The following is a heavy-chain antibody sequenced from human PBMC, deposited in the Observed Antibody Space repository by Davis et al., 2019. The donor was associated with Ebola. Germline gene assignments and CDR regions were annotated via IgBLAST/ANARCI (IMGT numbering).Heavy chain of an antibody. J-gene: IGHJ6*04. Sequence: HTGGSLRLSCAASGFTFRSYWMHWVRKAPGKGLVWVSRINSDDSTINYADSVKGRFTISRDNAKNSLFLQMNSLRAEDTALYFCASGDGRGRSYDMDVWGEGTTVTVSS. V-gene: IGHV3-74*01. CDR1: GFTFRSYW. CDR3: ASGDGRGRSYDMDV. CDR2: INSDDSTI. D-gene: IGHD3/OR15-3a*01.